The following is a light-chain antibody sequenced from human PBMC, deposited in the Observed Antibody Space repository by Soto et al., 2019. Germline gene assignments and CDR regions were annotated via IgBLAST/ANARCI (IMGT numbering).Light chain of an antibody. CDR3: CSSAGSFTVI. J-gene: IGLJ2*01. V-gene: IGLV2-23*01. Sequence: QSALTQPASVSGSPGQSITISCTGTSSAVGSYNLVSWYQQHPGKAPKLMIYEGIKRPSGVSNRFSGSKSGNTASLTISGLQPEDEADYYCCSSAGSFTVILGGGTKLTVL. CDR2: EGI. CDR1: SSAVGSYNL.